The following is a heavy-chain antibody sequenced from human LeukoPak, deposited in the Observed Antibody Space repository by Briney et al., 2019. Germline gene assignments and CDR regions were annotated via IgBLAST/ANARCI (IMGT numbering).Heavy chain of an antibody. CDR2: IDYSGST. CDR3: ARGPRTLSGSGSYYITPFDP. CDR1: GGSISSGDYY. D-gene: IGHD3-10*01. Sequence: SETLSLTCSVSGGSISSGDYYWSWIRQPPGKGLEWIGYIDYSGSTYYNPSLKGRITISVDTSKNQFSLKLSSVTAADTAVYYCARGPRTLSGSGSYYITPFDPWGQGTLVTVSS. J-gene: IGHJ5*02. V-gene: IGHV4-30-4*01.